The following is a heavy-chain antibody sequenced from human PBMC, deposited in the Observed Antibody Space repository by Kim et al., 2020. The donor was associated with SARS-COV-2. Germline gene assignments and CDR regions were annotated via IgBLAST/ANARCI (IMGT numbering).Heavy chain of an antibody. D-gene: IGHD6-19*01. CDR3: AKEGYSSAFDP. CDR1: GFTFSSYG. J-gene: IGHJ5*02. V-gene: IGHV3-30*18. CDR2: ISYDGSNK. Sequence: GGSLRLSCVASGFTFSSYGMHWVRQAPGKGLEWVAVISYDGSNKYYADSVKGRFTISRDNSKNTLYLQMNSLRAEDTAVYYCAKEGYSSAFDPWGQGTLV.